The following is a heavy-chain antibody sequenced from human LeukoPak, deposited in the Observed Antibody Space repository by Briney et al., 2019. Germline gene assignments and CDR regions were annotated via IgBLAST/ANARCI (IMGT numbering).Heavy chain of an antibody. CDR3: ASAIAAAGFDY. CDR2: TNHSGST. J-gene: IGHJ4*02. CDR1: GGSFSGYY. Sequence: SETLSLTCAVYGGSFSGYYWSWIRQPPGKGLEWIGETNHSGSTNYNPSLKSRVTISVDTSKNQFSLKLSSVTAADTAVYYCASAIAAAGFDYWGQGTLVTVSS. D-gene: IGHD6-13*01. V-gene: IGHV4-34*01.